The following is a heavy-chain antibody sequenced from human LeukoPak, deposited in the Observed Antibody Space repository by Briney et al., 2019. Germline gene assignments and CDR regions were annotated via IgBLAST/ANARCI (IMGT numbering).Heavy chain of an antibody. CDR2: IYHSGST. V-gene: IGHV4-38-2*02. CDR3: ARDSRFHYLNYDILTGYYKWDY. CDR1: GYSISSGYY. Sequence: SETLSLTCAVSGYSISSGYYWGWIRQPPGKGLEWIGSIYHSGSTYYNPSLKSRVTISVDTSKNQFSLKLSSVTAADTAVYYCARDSRFHYLNYDILTGYYKWDYWGQGTLVTVSS. J-gene: IGHJ4*02. D-gene: IGHD3-9*01.